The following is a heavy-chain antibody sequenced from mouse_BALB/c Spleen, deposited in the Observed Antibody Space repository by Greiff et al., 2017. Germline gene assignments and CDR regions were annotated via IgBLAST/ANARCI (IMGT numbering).Heavy chain of an antibody. J-gene: IGHJ2*01. CDR3: ARRGIYYDYDGDY. D-gene: IGHD2-4*01. CDR2: INPYNDGT. CDR1: GYTFTSYV. V-gene: IGHV1-14*01. Sequence: VQLQQSGPELVKPGASVKMSCKASGYTFTSYVMHWVKQKPGQGLEWIGYINPYNDGTKYNEKFKGKATLTSDKSSSTAYMELSSLTSEDSAVYYCARRGIYYDYDGDYWGQGTTLTVSS.